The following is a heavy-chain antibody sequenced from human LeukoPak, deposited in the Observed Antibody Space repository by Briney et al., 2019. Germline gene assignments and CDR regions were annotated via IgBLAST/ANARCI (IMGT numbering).Heavy chain of an antibody. CDR2: VFYTGTT. Sequence: PSETLSLTCTVSGDSISSRSNYWAWIRQSPGKGLEWIGSVFYTGTTYYNPSLTSRVTIRLDKSKNQFSLKVNSVTAADSAVYYCARPHRVLQYFDWASRRKDAFDIWGQGTMVTVSS. J-gene: IGHJ3*02. V-gene: IGHV4-39*07. CDR3: ARPHRVLQYFDWASRRKDAFDI. D-gene: IGHD3-9*01. CDR1: GDSISSRSNY.